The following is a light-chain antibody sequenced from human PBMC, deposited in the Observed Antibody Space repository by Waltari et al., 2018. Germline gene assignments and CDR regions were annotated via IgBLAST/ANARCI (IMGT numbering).Light chain of an antibody. J-gene: IGKJ2*01. CDR2: AAS. Sequence: DIQMTQSPSSLSASVGDRVTITCRASQSITNYLNWYQHKPGKAPKLLISAASSLQGGVPSRFSRSGSGTDFTLTISGLQPEDFATYYCQQSYSTPPYTFGQGTKLEIK. V-gene: IGKV1-39*01. CDR3: QQSYSTPPYT. CDR1: QSITNY.